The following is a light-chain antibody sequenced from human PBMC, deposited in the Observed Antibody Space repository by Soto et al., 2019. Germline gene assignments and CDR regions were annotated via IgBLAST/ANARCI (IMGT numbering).Light chain of an antibody. CDR3: CTYAGGTTWV. CDR1: SSDVGSYNL. Sequence: QSVLTQPASVSGSPGQSITISCTGTSSDVGSYNLVSWYQQHPGKAPKLMIYEGGKRPSGVSDRFSGSKSGNTASLTISGLQAEDEADYCCTYAGGTTWVFGGGTKLTVL. CDR2: EGG. J-gene: IGLJ3*02. V-gene: IGLV2-23*01.